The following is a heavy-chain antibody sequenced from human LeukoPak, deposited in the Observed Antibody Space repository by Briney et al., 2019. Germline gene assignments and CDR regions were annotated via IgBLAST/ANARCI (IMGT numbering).Heavy chain of an antibody. CDR2: IYYSGST. CDR3: ARAQGYSSSWLDY. V-gene: IGHV4-30-4*08. CDR1: GGSISSGDYY. J-gene: IGHJ4*02. D-gene: IGHD6-13*01. Sequence: SQTLSLTCTVSGGSISSGDYYWSWIRQPPGKGLEWIGYIYYSGSTNYNPSLKSRVTMSVETSKNQFSLKLTSVTTADTAVYYCARAQGYSSSWLDYWGQGTLVTVSS.